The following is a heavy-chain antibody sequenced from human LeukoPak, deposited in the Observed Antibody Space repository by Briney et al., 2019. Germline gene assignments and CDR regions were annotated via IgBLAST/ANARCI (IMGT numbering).Heavy chain of an antibody. CDR3: VRDFSPTVTPQNYFDY. J-gene: IGHJ4*02. CDR2: IWYDGSNK. Sequence: PGRSLRLSCAASGFTFSSYGMHWVRQAPGKGLERVAVIWYDGSNKYYADSVKGRFTISRDNSKNTLYLQMNSLRAEDTAVYYCVRDFSPTVTPQNYFDYWGQGTLVTVSS. CDR1: GFTFSSYG. D-gene: IGHD4-11*01. V-gene: IGHV3-33*01.